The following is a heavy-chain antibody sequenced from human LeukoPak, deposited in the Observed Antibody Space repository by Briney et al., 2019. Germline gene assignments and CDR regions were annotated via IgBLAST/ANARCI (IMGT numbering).Heavy chain of an antibody. CDR1: GGSFSGYY. J-gene: IGHJ4*02. V-gene: IGHV4-34*01. CDR2: INHSGST. D-gene: IGHD2-2*01. CDR3: AIYCSSTSCPRRGYYFDY. Sequence: SETLSLTCAVYGGSFSGYYWSWIRQPPGKGLEWMGEINHSGSTNYNPSLTSRGTISVDTSKNQFSLKLSSVTAADTAVYYCAIYCSSTSCPRRGYYFDYWGQGTLVTVSS.